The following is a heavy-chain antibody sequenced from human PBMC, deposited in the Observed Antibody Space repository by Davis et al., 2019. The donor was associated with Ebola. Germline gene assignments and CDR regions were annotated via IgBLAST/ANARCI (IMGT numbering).Heavy chain of an antibody. CDR2: INAGNGNT. V-gene: IGHV1-3*01. D-gene: IGHD6-13*01. CDR1: GYTFTSYA. CDR3: ASHGIVSSSWHDAFDI. J-gene: IGHJ3*02. Sequence: ASVKVSCKASGYTFTSYAMHWVRQAPGQRLEWMGWINAGNGNTKYSQKFQGRVTITRDTSASTAYMELSSLRSEDTAVYYCASHGIVSSSWHDAFDIWGQGTMVTVSS.